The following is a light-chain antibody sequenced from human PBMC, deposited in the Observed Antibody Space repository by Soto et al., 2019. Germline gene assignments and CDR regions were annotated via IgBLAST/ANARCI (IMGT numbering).Light chain of an antibody. CDR1: NIGRKS. CDR3: QVWDVSSDHVL. CDR2: EDR. V-gene: IGLV3-21*03. Sequence: SYELTQPPSLSVAPGKTASITCGGNNIGRKSVHWYQQKAGQAPVVVIYEDRDRPSGIPERFSGSNSGNAATLTISRVEAGDEADYYCQVWDVSSDHVLFGGGTKLTVL. J-gene: IGLJ2*01.